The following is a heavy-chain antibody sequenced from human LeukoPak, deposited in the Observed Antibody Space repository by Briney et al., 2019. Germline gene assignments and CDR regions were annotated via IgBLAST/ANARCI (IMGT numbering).Heavy chain of an antibody. CDR1: GYSFTNYW. Sequence: GESLKIPCQGSGYSFTNYWIGWVRQMPGKGLEWMGIIYPGDSDTKYSPSFQGQVTISADKSITTAYLQWSSLEASDTAIYYCARSHTLDRITKYYFDFWGQGTLVTVSS. CDR3: ARSHTLDRITKYYFDF. CDR2: IYPGDSDT. J-gene: IGHJ4*02. D-gene: IGHD1-14*01. V-gene: IGHV5-51*01.